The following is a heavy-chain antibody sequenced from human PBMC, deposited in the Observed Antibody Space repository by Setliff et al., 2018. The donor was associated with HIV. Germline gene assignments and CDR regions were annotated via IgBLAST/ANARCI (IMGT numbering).Heavy chain of an antibody. D-gene: IGHD3-16*01. CDR2: IYYSGST. CDR1: GGSISSHY. J-gene: IGHJ4*02. Sequence: PSETLSLTCTVSGGSISSHYWSWIRQPPGKGLEWIGSIYYSGSTNYNPSLKSRVTISVDTSKNQFSLKLSSVTAADTAVYYCARVQGGTMRPFDSWGQGTLVTVSS. V-gene: IGHV4-59*08. CDR3: ARVQGGTMRPFDS.